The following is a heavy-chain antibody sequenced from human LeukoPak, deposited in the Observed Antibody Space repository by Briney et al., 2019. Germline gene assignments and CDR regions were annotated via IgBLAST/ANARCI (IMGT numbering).Heavy chain of an antibody. CDR3: ARDRIYDSSGFPSPDAFDI. CDR2: ISAYNGNT. J-gene: IGHJ3*02. V-gene: IGHV1-18*01. Sequence: ASVTVSCKASGYTFTSYGISWVRQAPGQGLEWMGCISAYNGNTNYAQKLQGRVTMTTDTSTSTAYMELRSLRSDDTAVYYCARDRIYDSSGFPSPDAFDIWGQGTMVTVSS. D-gene: IGHD3-22*01. CDR1: GYTFTSYG.